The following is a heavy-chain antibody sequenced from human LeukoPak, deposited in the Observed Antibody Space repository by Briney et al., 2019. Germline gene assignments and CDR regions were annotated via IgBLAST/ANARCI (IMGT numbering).Heavy chain of an antibody. CDR3: ARDRSAEYCGGDCYSGGRFDY. CDR2: IIPIFGTA. V-gene: IGHV1-69*01. CDR1: GGTFSSYA. D-gene: IGHD2-21*02. Sequence: SVKVSCKASGGTFSSYAISWVRQAPGQGLEWMGGIIPIFGTANYAQKFQGRVTITADESTSTAYMELSSLRSEDTAVYYCARDRSAEYCGGDCYSGGRFDYWGQGTLVTVSS. J-gene: IGHJ4*02.